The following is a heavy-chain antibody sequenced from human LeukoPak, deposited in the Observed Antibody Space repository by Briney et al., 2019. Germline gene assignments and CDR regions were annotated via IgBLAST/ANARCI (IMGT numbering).Heavy chain of an antibody. CDR1: GFTFDDYA. J-gene: IGHJ4*02. CDR3: AKATYSTSPGYYFDY. V-gene: IGHV3-9*01. CDR2: INWNSRTI. Sequence: GGSLRLSCVASGFTFDDYAMHWVRQVPGKGLEWVSSINWNSRTIAYADSVKGRFTISRDNAKSSLYLQMNSLRVEDTALYFCAKATYSTSPGYYFDYWGQGTLVTVSS. D-gene: IGHD6-13*01.